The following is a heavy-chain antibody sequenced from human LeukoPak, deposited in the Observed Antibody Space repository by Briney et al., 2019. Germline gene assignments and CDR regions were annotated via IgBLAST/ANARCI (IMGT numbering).Heavy chain of an antibody. CDR3: AARRPHYGDYVY. V-gene: IGHV3-23*01. CDR2: IDGGGGDP. J-gene: IGHJ4*02. D-gene: IGHD4-17*01. CDR1: GFTFRSYW. Sequence: GGSLRLSCAASGFTFRSYWMTWVRQAPGKGLEWVSSIDGGGGDPWYANSARGRFTVSRDNSGNTLYLQMTALRAEDTAVYYCAARRPHYGDYVYWGLGTLVTVSS.